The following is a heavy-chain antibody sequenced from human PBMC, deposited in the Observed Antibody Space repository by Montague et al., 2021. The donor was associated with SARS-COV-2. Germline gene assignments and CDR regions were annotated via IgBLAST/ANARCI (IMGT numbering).Heavy chain of an antibody. Sequence: SLRLSCAASGFTFSSYGMHWVRQAPGKGLEWVAVISYDGSNKYYADSVKGRFTISRDNSKNALYLQMNSLRAEDTAVYYCARDPTYYDILTGYFAESPHYYYYYGMDVWGQGTAVTVSS. CDR1: GFTFSSYG. J-gene: IGHJ6*02. CDR3: ARDPTYYDILTGYFAESPHYYYYYGMDV. V-gene: IGHV3-33*05. D-gene: IGHD3-9*01. CDR2: ISYDGSNK.